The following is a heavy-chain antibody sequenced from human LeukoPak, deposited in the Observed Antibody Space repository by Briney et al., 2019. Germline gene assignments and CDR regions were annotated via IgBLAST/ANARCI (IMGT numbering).Heavy chain of an antibody. Sequence: PGGSLRLSCAASGFTFSSYEMNWVRQAPGKGLEWVSYISSSGSTIYYADSVKGRFTISGDNAKNSLYLQMNSLRAEDTAVYYCARAATDYYDSSGYPYYFDYWGQGTLVTVSS. CDR2: ISSSGSTI. D-gene: IGHD3-22*01. CDR1: GFTFSSYE. V-gene: IGHV3-48*03. J-gene: IGHJ4*02. CDR3: ARAATDYYDSSGYPYYFDY.